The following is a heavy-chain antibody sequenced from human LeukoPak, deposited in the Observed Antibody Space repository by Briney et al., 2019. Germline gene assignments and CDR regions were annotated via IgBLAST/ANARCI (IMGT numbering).Heavy chain of an antibody. CDR3: ARGDDYKSTLFDY. D-gene: IGHD5-12*01. V-gene: IGHV4-59*01. CDR1: AFTFSTYS. J-gene: IGHJ4*02. CDR2: ISSGGST. Sequence: GSLRLSCAASAFTFSTYSMNWIRQPPGKELEWIGYISSGGSTNYNPSLKSRVTISIDTSKNQFSLKLTSATAADTAVYYCARGDDYKSTLFDYWGQGTLVTVSS.